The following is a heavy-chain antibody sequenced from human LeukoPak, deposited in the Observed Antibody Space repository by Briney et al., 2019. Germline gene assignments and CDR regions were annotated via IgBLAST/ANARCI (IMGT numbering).Heavy chain of an antibody. Sequence: SQTLSLTCTVSGGSISSGDYYWSWIRQPPGKGLEWIGYISYSGSTNYNPSLKSQVTISVDTSKNQFSLKLSSVTAADTAVYYCAREFYTALRSWGQGTLVTVSS. CDR3: AREFYTALRS. V-gene: IGHV4-61*08. J-gene: IGHJ5*02. D-gene: IGHD2-2*02. CDR1: GGSISSGDYY. CDR2: ISYSGST.